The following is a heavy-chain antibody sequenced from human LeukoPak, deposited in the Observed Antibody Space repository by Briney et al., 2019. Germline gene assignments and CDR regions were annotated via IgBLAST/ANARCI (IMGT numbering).Heavy chain of an antibody. Sequence: GGSLRLSCAASGFTFSSYGMHWVRQAPGKGLEWVANIKQDGSEKYYVDSVKGRFTISRDNAKNSLYLQMNSLRAEDTAVYYCARDQSGSYPIFDYWGQGTLVTVSS. CDR1: GFTFSSYG. V-gene: IGHV3-7*01. CDR2: IKQDGSEK. J-gene: IGHJ4*02. D-gene: IGHD1-26*01. CDR3: ARDQSGSYPIFDY.